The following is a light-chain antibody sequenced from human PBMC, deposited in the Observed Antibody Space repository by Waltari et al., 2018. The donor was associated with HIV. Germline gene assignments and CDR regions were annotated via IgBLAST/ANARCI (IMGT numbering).Light chain of an antibody. CDR1: SSNIGAGFS. CDR2: GNS. J-gene: IGLJ1*01. Sequence: QSVLTQPPSVSGAPGPRLTISCPGSSSNIGAGFSVHWYQQLPGKAPKVLIYGNSNRPSGVPDRFSGSKSGTSASLAITGLQADDEGDYYCQSYDSSLRGHVFGSGTRVTVL. CDR3: QSYDSSLRGHV. V-gene: IGLV1-40*01.